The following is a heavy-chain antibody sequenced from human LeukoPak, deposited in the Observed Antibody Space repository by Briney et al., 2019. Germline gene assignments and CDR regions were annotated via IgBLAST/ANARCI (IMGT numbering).Heavy chain of an antibody. CDR1: GFTFSSYS. CDR3: VRDPNALDY. V-gene: IGHV3-69-1*02. CDR2: ISKINTI. J-gene: IGHJ4*02. Sequence: GGSLRLSCVASGFTFSSYSMNWVRQAPGRGLQWVSYISKINTIHYADSVKGRFTISRDSAKNSLYLQMNSLRVEDTAVYYCVRDPNALDYWGQGTLVTVSS. D-gene: IGHD2-2*01.